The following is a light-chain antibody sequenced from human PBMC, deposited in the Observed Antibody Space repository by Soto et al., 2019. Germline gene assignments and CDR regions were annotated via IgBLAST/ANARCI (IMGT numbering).Light chain of an antibody. CDR3: HKYGSSPPYT. CDR2: GAS. V-gene: IGKV3-20*01. J-gene: IGKJ2*01. Sequence: EIVLTQSPGTLSLPPGERATLSCRASQSVSSSYLAWYQQKPGQAPRLLIYGASSRATGIPDRFSGSGSGTDCSLTISRLEREDFAGYYCHKYGSSPPYTFGQGTKLEIK. CDR1: QSVSSSY.